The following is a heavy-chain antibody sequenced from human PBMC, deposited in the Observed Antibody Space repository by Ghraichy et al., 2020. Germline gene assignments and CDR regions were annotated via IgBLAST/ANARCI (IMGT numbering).Heavy chain of an antibody. Sequence: SQTLSLTCAVYGGSFSGYYWSWIRQPPGKGLEWIGKINHSGSTNYNPSLKSRVTISVDTSKNQFSLKLSSVTAADTAVYYCAIVGATGGHHFDIWGQGTMVTVSS. V-gene: IGHV4-34*01. CDR2: INHSGST. J-gene: IGHJ3*02. CDR1: GGSFSGYY. D-gene: IGHD1-26*01. CDR3: AIVGATGGHHFDI.